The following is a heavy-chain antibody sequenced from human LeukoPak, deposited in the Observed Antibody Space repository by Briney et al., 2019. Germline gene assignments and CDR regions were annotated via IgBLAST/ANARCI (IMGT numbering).Heavy chain of an antibody. CDR2: IYPGDSDI. V-gene: IGHV5-51*01. Sequence: GESLKISCKGSGHSFANYWIGWVRQMPGKGVDWMGIIYPGDSDIRYSPSFQGQVTISADKSISTAYLQWSSLKASDTAMYYCARHYGGGPWLVPIDYWGQGTLVTVSS. D-gene: IGHD6-19*01. CDR1: GHSFANYW. J-gene: IGHJ4*02. CDR3: ARHYGGGPWLVPIDY.